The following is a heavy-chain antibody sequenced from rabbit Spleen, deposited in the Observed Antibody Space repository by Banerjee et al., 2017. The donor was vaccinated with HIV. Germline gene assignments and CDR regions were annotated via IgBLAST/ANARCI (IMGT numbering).Heavy chain of an antibody. Sequence: QSLEESGGGLVKPGASLTLTCKASGFSFNSGYDMCWVRQAPGKGLEWIACSYAGSSGSTYSAIWAKGRFAISKTPSTTVTLQMTSLTAADTAAYFCARDTGTSFSTYGMDLWGQGTLVTAS. CDR3: ARDTGTSFSTYGMDL. CDR1: GFSFNSGYD. J-gene: IGHJ6*01. D-gene: IGHD7-1*01. V-gene: IGHV1S40*01. CDR2: SYAGSSGST.